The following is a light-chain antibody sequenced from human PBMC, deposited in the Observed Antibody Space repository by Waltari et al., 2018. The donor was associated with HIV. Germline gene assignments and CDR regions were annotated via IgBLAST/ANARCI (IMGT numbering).Light chain of an antibody. CDR2: GNG. V-gene: IGLV3-19*01. CDR1: SLRDYY. J-gene: IGLJ1*01. CDR3: NSRDRSGNHL. Sequence: SSDLTQDPDVSVALGQTVRITCQGDSLRDYYASWYQQKPGQAPIIVIYGNGDRPSGIPDRFSGSRSGITASLTITGAQAEDEADYYCNSRDRSGNHLFAAGTTVTVL.